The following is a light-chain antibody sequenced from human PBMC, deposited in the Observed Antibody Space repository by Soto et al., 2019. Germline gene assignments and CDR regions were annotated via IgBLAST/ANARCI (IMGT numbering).Light chain of an antibody. J-gene: IGKJ3*01. Sequence: DIQMTQSPSSLSASVGDRLTITCQASHDITSYLNWYQHKPGKAPKLLIYDASILEAGFPPRFSGSGSGTDFTLTISGLQPEDVATYYCQHCDYLPIFGPGTTVDFK. CDR2: DAS. CDR1: HDITSY. CDR3: QHCDYLPI. V-gene: IGKV1-33*01.